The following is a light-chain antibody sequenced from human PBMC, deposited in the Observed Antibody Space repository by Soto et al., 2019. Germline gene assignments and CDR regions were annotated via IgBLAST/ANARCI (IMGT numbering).Light chain of an antibody. J-gene: IGLJ3*02. CDR2: SDS. Sequence: QSVLTQPPSASGTPGQRITISCSGSTSNIGENTVNWYQQLPGAAPKLLIYSDSQRPSGVPDRFSGSKSRTSASLVISGLQSEDEADYYCSAWDDSLDGWVFGGGTKLTVL. CDR1: TSNIGENT. CDR3: SAWDDSLDGWV. V-gene: IGLV1-44*01.